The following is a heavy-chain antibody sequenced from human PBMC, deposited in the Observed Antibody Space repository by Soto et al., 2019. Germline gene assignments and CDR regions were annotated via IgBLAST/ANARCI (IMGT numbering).Heavy chain of an antibody. D-gene: IGHD5-12*01. CDR3: TKGGYDLIYYFGMVV. J-gene: IGHJ6*02. CDR1: GFTFHEYA. Sequence: EVQLIESGGGWVQPGTSLRVSCAASGFTFHEYAMHWVRQAPGKGLEWVSGISSDGDTIAYADSVQGRFTVFRDNAKNSLDLQMNSLRAEDTALYYCTKGGYDLIYYFGMVVCGQGTTVTVSS. CDR2: ISSDGDTI. V-gene: IGHV3-9*01.